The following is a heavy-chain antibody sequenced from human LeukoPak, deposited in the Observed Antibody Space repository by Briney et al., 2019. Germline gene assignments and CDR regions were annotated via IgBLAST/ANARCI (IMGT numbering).Heavy chain of an antibody. D-gene: IGHD6-19*01. CDR2: IYPGDSDT. V-gene: IGHV5-51*01. Sequence: LGESLKISCKGSGYSFTSYWIGWVRQMPGKGLEWMGIIYPGDSDTRYSPSFQGQVTISADKSISTAYLQWSSLKASDTAMYYCARHEVVVAGTGAFDIWGQGTMVTVSS. CDR3: ARHEVVVAGTGAFDI. CDR1: GYSFTSYW. J-gene: IGHJ3*02.